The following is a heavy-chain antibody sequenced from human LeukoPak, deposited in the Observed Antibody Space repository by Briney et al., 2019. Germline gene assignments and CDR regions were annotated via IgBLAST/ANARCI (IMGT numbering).Heavy chain of an antibody. CDR1: GFTFSSYG. D-gene: IGHD3-3*01. CDR2: ISYDGTNK. J-gene: IGHJ4*02. Sequence: GGSLRLSCAASGFTFSSYGMHWVRQAPGKGLEWMAVISYDGTNKYYADSVKGRFTISRDNSKNTLYLQMNSLRAEDTAVYYCAKDLNYDFWSGLGNWGQGTMVTVSS. CDR3: AKDLNYDFWSGLGN. V-gene: IGHV3-30*18.